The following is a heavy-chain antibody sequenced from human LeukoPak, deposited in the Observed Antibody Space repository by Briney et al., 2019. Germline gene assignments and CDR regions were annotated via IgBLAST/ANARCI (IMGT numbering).Heavy chain of an antibody. CDR1: GYTFTGYY. J-gene: IGHJ3*02. D-gene: IGHD1-14*01. CDR2: INPNSGGT. V-gene: IGHV1-2*02. CDR3: ARTATGGVDAFDI. Sequence: ASVKVSCKASGYTFTGYYMHWVRQAPGQGLEWMGWINPNSGGTNYAQKFQGRVTMTRDTSISTAYMELSRLRSDDTAVYYCARTATGGVDAFDIWGQGTMVTVSS.